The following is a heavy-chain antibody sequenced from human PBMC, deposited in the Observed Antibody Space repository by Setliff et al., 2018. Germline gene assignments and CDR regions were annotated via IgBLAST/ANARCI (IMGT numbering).Heavy chain of an antibody. Sequence: SVKVSCKASGGTFSSYAISWVRQAPGQGLEWMGGIIPILGIVDYAQKFQGRVTITADKSTSTAYMELSSLRSEDTAVYYCARANYYDSSGHSVYGMDVWGQGTTVTVSS. CDR2: IIPILGIV. J-gene: IGHJ6*02. V-gene: IGHV1-69*10. CDR1: GGTFSSYA. CDR3: ARANYYDSSGHSVYGMDV. D-gene: IGHD3-22*01.